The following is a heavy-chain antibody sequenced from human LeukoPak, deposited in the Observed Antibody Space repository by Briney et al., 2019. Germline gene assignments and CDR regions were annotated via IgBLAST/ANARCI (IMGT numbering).Heavy chain of an antibody. Sequence: SETLSLTCTVSGGSISSYYWSWIRQPPGKGLEWIGYIYYSGSTNYNPSLKSRVTISVDTSKNQFSLKLSSVTAADTAVYYCARASRSWYAYYYYYYMDVWGKGTTVTVSS. J-gene: IGHJ6*03. CDR1: GGSISSYY. D-gene: IGHD6-13*01. CDR2: IYYSGST. CDR3: ARASRSWYAYYYYYYMDV. V-gene: IGHV4-59*12.